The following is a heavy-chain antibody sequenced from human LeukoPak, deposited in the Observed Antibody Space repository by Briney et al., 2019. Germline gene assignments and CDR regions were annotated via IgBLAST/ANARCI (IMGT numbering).Heavy chain of an antibody. D-gene: IGHD2-2*01. J-gene: IGHJ4*02. CDR2: IYYSGSN. CDR3: ARGGSTSWAKFDN. CDR1: GRSISSYY. Sequence: SETLSLTCSVCGRSISSYYWRWLRQPPGKGLEWIGYIYYSGSNNFNPSLKSRVTISVDTSKNHFSLKLSSVTAADTAVYYCARGGSTSWAKFDNWGQGTLVTVSS. V-gene: IGHV4-59*01.